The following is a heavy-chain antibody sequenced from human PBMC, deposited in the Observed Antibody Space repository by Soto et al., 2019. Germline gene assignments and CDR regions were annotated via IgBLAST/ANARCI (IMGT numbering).Heavy chain of an antibody. CDR3: ASGRDRGSSESSFDY. CDR2: IYPTDGGT. D-gene: IGHD6-6*01. V-gene: IGHV1-2*02. CDR1: GYTFTNYY. J-gene: IGHJ4*02. Sequence: QVQLVQSGAEVKKPGASMKVSCKASGYTFTNYYIYWVRQAPGQGLEWMGWIYPTDGGTNYAQKFQGRVTMTRDTSISTAYMKLSRLSSDDTAVYYCASGRDRGSSESSFDYWGQGTLVTVSS.